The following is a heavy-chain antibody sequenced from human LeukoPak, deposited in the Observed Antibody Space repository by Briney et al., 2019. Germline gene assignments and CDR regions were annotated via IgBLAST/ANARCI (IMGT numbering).Heavy chain of an antibody. CDR2: ISAYNGNT. V-gene: IGHV1-18*01. J-gene: IGHJ3*02. CDR3: ARDRVEDYYGSGSWGAFDI. D-gene: IGHD3-10*01. CDR1: GYTFTSYD. Sequence: ASVKVSCKASGYTFTSYDISWVRQAPGQGLEWMGWISAYNGNTNHAQKLQGRVTMTTDTSTSTAYMELRSLRSDDTAVYYCARDRVEDYYGSGSWGAFDIWGQGTMVTVSS.